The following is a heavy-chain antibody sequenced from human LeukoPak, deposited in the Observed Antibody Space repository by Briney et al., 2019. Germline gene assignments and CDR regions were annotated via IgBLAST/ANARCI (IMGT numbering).Heavy chain of an antibody. V-gene: IGHV3-49*02. Sequence: GGSLRLSCTTSGFTSGNFPITWVRQAPGTGREGVGYIRAKDYGGTTEYAAAVKGGFTISRDDSKGIGYLQMNDLQTDDTGVYYCTRGSGRFEYWGQGTLVTVSS. D-gene: IGHD2-15*01. CDR1: GFTSGNFP. CDR2: IRAKDYGGTT. J-gene: IGHJ4*02. CDR3: TRGSGRFEY.